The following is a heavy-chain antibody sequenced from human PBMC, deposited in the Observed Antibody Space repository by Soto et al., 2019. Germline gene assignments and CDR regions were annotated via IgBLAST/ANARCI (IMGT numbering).Heavy chain of an antibody. D-gene: IGHD3-10*01. J-gene: IGHJ3*02. CDR1: GGSVSSGSCY. Sequence: TSETLSLTCTVSGGSVSSGSCYWSWIRQPPGKGLEWIGYIYYSGSTNYNPSLKSRVTISVDTSKNQFSLKLSSVTAADTAVYYCARGPFMVRGVIIGAFDIWGQGTMVTVSS. V-gene: IGHV4-61*01. CDR3: ARGPFMVRGVIIGAFDI. CDR2: IYYSGST.